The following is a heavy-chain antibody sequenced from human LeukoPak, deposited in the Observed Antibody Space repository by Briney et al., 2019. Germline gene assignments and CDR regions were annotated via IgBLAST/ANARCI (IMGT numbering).Heavy chain of an antibody. D-gene: IGHD3-3*01. CDR1: GYTFTSYD. J-gene: IGHJ4*02. CDR2: MNPNSGNT. CDR3: ARDSYDFWSGYLLDFDY. Sequence: ASVKVSCKASGYTFTSYDINWVRQATGQGLEWMGWMNPNSGNTGYARKFQGRVTMTRNTSISTAYMELSSLRSEDTAVYYCARDSYDFWSGYLLDFDYWGQGTLVTVSS. V-gene: IGHV1-8*01.